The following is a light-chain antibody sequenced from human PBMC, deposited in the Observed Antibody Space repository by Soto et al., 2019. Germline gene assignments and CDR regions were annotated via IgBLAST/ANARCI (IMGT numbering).Light chain of an antibody. Sequence: ERVMAQSPATLSVSPGERATLSCRGSQSVSSRLAWYQQKRGQAPRLLIYDASTRATGIPARFSGSGSGTEFNLTISSLQSEDFAIYYCRHYNNWPPETFGQGTKVDIK. J-gene: IGKJ1*01. CDR3: RHYNNWPPET. CDR1: QSVSSR. CDR2: DAS. V-gene: IGKV3-15*01.